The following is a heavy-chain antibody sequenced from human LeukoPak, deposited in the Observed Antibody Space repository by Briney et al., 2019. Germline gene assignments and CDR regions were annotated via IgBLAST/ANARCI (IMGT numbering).Heavy chain of an antibody. CDR3: ARDTLLYADSPDAFDM. V-gene: IGHV3-48*03. D-gene: IGHD4-17*01. CDR2: IGSSGSTV. Sequence: GGSLRLSCAASGFSFSSYEINWVRQAPGKGLEWVSYIGSSGSTVYYADSVKGRFTISRDNAKKSLYLQMNSLRDEDTAVYYCARDTLLYADSPDAFDMCGQGTMVTVSS. J-gene: IGHJ3*02. CDR1: GFSFSSYE.